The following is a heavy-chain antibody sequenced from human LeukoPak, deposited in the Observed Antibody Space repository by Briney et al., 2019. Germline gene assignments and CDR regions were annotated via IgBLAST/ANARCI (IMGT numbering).Heavy chain of an antibody. Sequence: GGSLRLSCAASGFTFSSYAMSWVRQAPGKGLECLSSISGSGGSTYYADSVKGRFTISRDNSKKMLYVQMNSLRAEDTAVYSCAKGLQWELPFDYWGQGTLVTVSS. CDR2: ISGSGGST. CDR3: AKGLQWELPFDY. J-gene: IGHJ4*02. V-gene: IGHV3-23*01. D-gene: IGHD1-26*01. CDR1: GFTFSSYA.